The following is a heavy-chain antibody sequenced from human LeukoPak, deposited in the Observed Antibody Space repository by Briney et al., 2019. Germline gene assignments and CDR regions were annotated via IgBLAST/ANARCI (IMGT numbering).Heavy chain of an antibody. V-gene: IGHV4-4*07. Sequence: SETLSLTCTVSGGSISSYYWSWIRQPAGKGLEWIGRIYTSGSTNYNPSLKSRVTISVDTSKNQFSLNLSSVTAADTAVYYCARDEGNILTGYGTWFDPWDQGTLVTVSS. CDR2: IYTSGST. J-gene: IGHJ5*02. CDR3: ARDEGNILTGYGTWFDP. CDR1: GGSISSYY. D-gene: IGHD3-9*01.